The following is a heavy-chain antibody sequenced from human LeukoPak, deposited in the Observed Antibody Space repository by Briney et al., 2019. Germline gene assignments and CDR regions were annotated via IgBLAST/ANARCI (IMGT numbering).Heavy chain of an antibody. D-gene: IGHD6-13*01. Sequence: GASVKVSCKASGYTFTGYYMHWVRQAPGQGLEWMGWINPNSGGTNYAQKFQGWVTMTRDTSISTAYMELSRLRSDDTAVYYCARSQKSVIAAAGTGMFDYWGQGTLVTVSS. CDR1: GYTFTGYY. J-gene: IGHJ4*02. V-gene: IGHV1-2*04. CDR2: INPNSGGT. CDR3: ARSQKSVIAAAGTGMFDY.